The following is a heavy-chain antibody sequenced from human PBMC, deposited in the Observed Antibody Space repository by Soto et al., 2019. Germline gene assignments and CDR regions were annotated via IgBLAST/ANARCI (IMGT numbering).Heavy chain of an antibody. CDR1: GGSISSYY. Sequence: QVQLQESGPGLVKPSETLSLTCTVSGGSISSYYWSWIRQPPGKGLEWIGYIYYSGSTNYNPSLKSRVTISVDTSKNQFSLKLSSVTAADTAVYYCARRGHSSNYYYYGMDVWGQGTTVTVSS. CDR2: IYYSGST. V-gene: IGHV4-59*01. CDR3: ARRGHSSNYYYYGMDV. D-gene: IGHD3-10*01. J-gene: IGHJ6*02.